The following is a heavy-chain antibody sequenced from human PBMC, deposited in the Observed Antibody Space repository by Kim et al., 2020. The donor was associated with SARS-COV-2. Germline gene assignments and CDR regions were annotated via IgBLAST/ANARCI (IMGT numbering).Heavy chain of an antibody. D-gene: IGHD6-13*01. CDR2: ISSSGSTI. CDR1: GFTFSDYY. J-gene: IGHJ4*02. Sequence: GGSLRLSCAASGFTFSDYYMSWIRQAPGKGLEWVSYISSSGSTIYYADSVKGRFTISRDNTKNSLYLQMNSLRAEDTAVYYCARVNIAAAVIDYWGQGTLVTVSS. V-gene: IGHV3-11*01. CDR3: ARVNIAAAVIDY.